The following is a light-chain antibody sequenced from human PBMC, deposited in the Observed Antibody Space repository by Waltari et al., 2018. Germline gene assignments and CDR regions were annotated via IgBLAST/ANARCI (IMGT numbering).Light chain of an antibody. CDR1: DSNVGVHT. CDR3: ATWDVSLQAWV. V-gene: IGLV1-44*01. CDR2: EEE. Sequence: QSVLTQTPSASGTPGQKVTISCSGSDSNVGVHTVNWFQQIPGSAPKLLIYEEELRPLGLCARFSGSRSGSSASLAISGLQSEDEADYYCATWDVSLQAWVFGGGTKLTV. J-gene: IGLJ3*02.